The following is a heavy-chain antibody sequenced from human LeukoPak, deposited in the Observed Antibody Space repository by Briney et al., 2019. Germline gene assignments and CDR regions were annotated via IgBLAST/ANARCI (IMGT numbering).Heavy chain of an antibody. Sequence: SETLSLTCTVSGGSITSYYWSWIRQPPGKGLEWIGEINHSGSTNYNPSLKSRVTISVDTSKNQFSLKLSSVTAADTAVYYCARHPREGYCSSTSCYGVGLDYWGQGTLVTVSS. CDR3: ARHPREGYCSSTSCYGVGLDY. D-gene: IGHD2-2*01. CDR2: INHSGST. J-gene: IGHJ4*02. V-gene: IGHV4-34*01. CDR1: GGSITSYY.